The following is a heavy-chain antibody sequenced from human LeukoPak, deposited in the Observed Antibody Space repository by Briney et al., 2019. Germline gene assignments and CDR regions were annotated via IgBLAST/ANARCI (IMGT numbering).Heavy chain of an antibody. Sequence: ASVKVSCKASGYTFTGYYMHWVRQAPGQGLEWMGWINPNSGGTNYAQNFQGRVTMIRDTSISTAYMELSRLRSDDTAVYYCARVGYLARPFDYYYYMDVWGKGTTVTVSS. D-gene: IGHD6-13*01. CDR2: INPNSGGT. CDR1: GYTFTGYY. CDR3: ARVGYLARPFDYYYYMDV. V-gene: IGHV1-2*02. J-gene: IGHJ6*03.